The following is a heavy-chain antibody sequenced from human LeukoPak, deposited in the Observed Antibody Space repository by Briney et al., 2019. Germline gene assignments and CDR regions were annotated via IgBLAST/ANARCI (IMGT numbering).Heavy chain of an antibody. D-gene: IGHD6-19*01. CDR1: DYNFASYN. Sequence: ASVTVSCKTSDYNFASYNFGWVRQAPGQGLEWMGWISAYNANTNYAQKFQDRVTLTTDRSTSTAFMELRGLRSDDTAVYYCARARLAVPGTVRLDPWGQGTQVSVSS. J-gene: IGHJ5*02. V-gene: IGHV1-18*01. CDR3: ARARLAVPGTVRLDP. CDR2: ISAYNANT.